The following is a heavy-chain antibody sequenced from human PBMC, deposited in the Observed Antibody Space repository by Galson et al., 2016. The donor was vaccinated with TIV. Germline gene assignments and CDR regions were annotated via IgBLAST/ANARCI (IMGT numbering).Heavy chain of an antibody. J-gene: IGHJ4*02. CDR3: ARGTPGAAGGLGF. Sequence: ALVKPTQTLTVTCTFSGFSLSSSGMSVTWIRQPPGKALEWLARIDWDDDKYYSTSLKTRLTISKDTSKTQVVLTMTNMDPVDTATYYCARGTPGAAGGLGFWGQGTLVT. CDR2: IDWDDDK. V-gene: IGHV2-70*11. CDR1: GFSLSSSGMS. D-gene: IGHD6-13*01.